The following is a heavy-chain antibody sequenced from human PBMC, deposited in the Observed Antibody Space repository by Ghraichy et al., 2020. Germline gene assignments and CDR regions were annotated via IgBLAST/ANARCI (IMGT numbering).Heavy chain of an antibody. CDR2: AFHSGPP. J-gene: IGHJ5*02. D-gene: IGHD6-25*01. Sequence: SQTLSLTCNVSGFSLSTGSYWGWIRQFPGKGLEWIGSAFHSGPPYYNPSLKTRVPISLDTTTNQISLELSSVTAADTAVYHCVRDRAIAAGPGGWFDPWGQGILVTVSS. CDR3: VRDRAIAAGPGGWFDP. CDR1: GFSLSTGSY. V-gene: IGHV4-38-2*02.